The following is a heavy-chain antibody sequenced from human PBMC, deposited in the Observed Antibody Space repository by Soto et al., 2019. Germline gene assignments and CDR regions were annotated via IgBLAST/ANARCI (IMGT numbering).Heavy chain of an antibody. J-gene: IGHJ6*02. CDR3: ASSSILLWFGELRYGMDV. D-gene: IGHD3-10*01. V-gene: IGHV4-4*02. CDR2: IYHSGST. CDR1: GGSISSSNW. Sequence: PSETLSLTCAVSGGSISSSNWWSWVRQPPGKGLEWIGEIYHSGSTNYNPYLKSRVTISVDKSKNQFSLKLSSVTAADTAVFYCASSSILLWFGELRYGMDVWGQGTTVTVSS.